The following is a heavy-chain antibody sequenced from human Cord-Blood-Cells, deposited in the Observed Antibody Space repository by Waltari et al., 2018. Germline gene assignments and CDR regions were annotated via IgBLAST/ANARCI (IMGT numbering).Heavy chain of an antibody. V-gene: IGHV1-69*01. D-gene: IGHD3-10*01. CDR1: GGTFSSYA. Sequence: QVQLVQSGAEVKKPGSSVKVSCKASGGTFSSYAISWVRQAPGPGLEWMGGIIPIFGTANYAQKFQGRVTITADESTSTAYMELSSLRSEDTAVYYCASKGYSGSYYYYYYMDVWGKGTTVTVSS. J-gene: IGHJ6*03. CDR2: IIPIFGTA. CDR3: ASKGYSGSYYYYYYMDV.